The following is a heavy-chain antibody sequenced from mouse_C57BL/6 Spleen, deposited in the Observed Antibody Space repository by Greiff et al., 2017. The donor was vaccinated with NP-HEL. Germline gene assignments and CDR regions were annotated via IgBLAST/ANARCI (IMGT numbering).Heavy chain of an antibody. Sequence: QVQLQQPGAELVRPGSSVKLSCKASGCTFTSYWMHWVKQRPIQGLEWIGNIDPSDSETHYNQKFKDKATLTVDKSSSTAYMQLSSLTSEDSAVYYCARYYGSSSPFAYWGQGTLVTVSA. CDR1: GCTFTSYW. CDR3: ARYYGSSSPFAY. V-gene: IGHV1-52*01. CDR2: IDPSDSET. D-gene: IGHD1-1*01. J-gene: IGHJ3*01.